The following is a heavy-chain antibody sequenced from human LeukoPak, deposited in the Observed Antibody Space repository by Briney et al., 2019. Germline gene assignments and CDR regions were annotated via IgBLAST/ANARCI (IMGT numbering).Heavy chain of an antibody. CDR2: IIPILGIA. CDR1: GGTFSSYA. J-gene: IGHJ4*02. D-gene: IGHD5-18*01. V-gene: IGHV1-69*04. Sequence: TVKVSRKASGGTFSSYAISWVRQAPGQGLEWMGRIIPILGIANYAQKFQGRVTITADKSTSTAYMELSSLRSEDTAVYYCASGYSYGPVDYWGQGTLVTVSS. CDR3: ASGYSYGPVDY.